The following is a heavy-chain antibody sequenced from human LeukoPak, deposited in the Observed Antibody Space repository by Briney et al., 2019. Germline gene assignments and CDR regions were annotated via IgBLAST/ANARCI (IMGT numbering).Heavy chain of an antibody. V-gene: IGHV3-53*01. Sequence: GGSLRLSRAASGFTVSSNYMSWVRQAPGKGLEWVSVIYSGGTTYYADSVKGRFTLSRDNSKNTLYLQMNSLRAEDTAVYYCARWGSGSYHFFDYWGQGTPVTVSS. D-gene: IGHD1-26*01. CDR1: GFTVSSNY. CDR2: IYSGGTT. CDR3: ARWGSGSYHFFDY. J-gene: IGHJ4*02.